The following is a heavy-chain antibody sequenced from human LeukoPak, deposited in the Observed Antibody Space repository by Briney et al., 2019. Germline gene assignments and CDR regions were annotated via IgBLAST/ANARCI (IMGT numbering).Heavy chain of an antibody. Sequence: PGGSLRLSCVASGFTFSGYSMNWVRQAPGKGLEWVSYISSGGSTIYYADSVKGRFTISRDNAKNSLYLQMNSLRAEDTAVYYCARSLHGDYSPEYWGQGTLVTVYS. V-gene: IGHV3-48*01. J-gene: IGHJ4*02. CDR3: ARSLHGDYSPEY. CDR2: ISSGGSTI. D-gene: IGHD4-17*01. CDR1: GFTFSGYS.